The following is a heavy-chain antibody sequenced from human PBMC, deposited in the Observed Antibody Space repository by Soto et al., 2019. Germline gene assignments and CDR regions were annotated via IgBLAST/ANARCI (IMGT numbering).Heavy chain of an antibody. CDR2: ILDSGTT. CDR3: ARQRVLPAQYYFDS. CDR1: GGSVSRGSYC. Sequence: PSETLSLTCFVSGGSVSRGSYCWTWIRQPPGKGLEWVGYILDSGTTDYNPSLKSRVTMSVDTSKNQFSLNLRSVTAADTAVYYCARQRVLPAQYYFDSWGQGVVVTVSS. V-gene: IGHV4-61*01. J-gene: IGHJ4*02. D-gene: IGHD6-13*01.